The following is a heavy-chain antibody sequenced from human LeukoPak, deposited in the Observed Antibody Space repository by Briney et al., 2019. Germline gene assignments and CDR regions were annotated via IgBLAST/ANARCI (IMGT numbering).Heavy chain of an antibody. J-gene: IGHJ5*02. V-gene: IGHV1-69*13. CDR2: IIPIFGTA. CDR3: ARDHAFDGDNWFDP. Sequence: ASVKVSCKASGGTFSSYAISWVRQAPGQGLEWMGGIIPIFGTANYAQKFQGRVTITADESTSTAYMELSSLRSEDTAVYYCARDHAFDGDNWFDPWGQGTLVTVSS. D-gene: IGHD3-10*01. CDR1: GGTFSSYA.